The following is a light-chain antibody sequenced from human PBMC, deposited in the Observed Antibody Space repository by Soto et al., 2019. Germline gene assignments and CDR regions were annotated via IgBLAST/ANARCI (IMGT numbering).Light chain of an antibody. CDR1: QSVTSRS. CDR3: QHYSTSRWT. Sequence: EIVLTQSPGTLSLSPGERATLSCRASQSVTSRSLAWYQQKPGQAPRLIIYAASSRTTGTPDRFSGGGSGTDFSLTISRLEPEDFAVYYCQHYSTSRWTFGQGTKVDIK. V-gene: IGKV3-20*01. CDR2: AAS. J-gene: IGKJ1*01.